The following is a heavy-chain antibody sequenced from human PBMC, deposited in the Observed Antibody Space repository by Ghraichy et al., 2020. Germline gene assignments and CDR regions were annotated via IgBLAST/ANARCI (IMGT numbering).Heavy chain of an antibody. CDR2: ISSSSSTI. D-gene: IGHD6-19*01. Sequence: GGSLRLSCAASGFTFSSYSMNWVRQAPGKGLEWVSYISSSSSTIYYADSVKGRFTISRDNAKNSLYLQMNSLRDEDTAVYYCARDALVVRGWRGNYFDYWGQGTLVTVSS. J-gene: IGHJ4*02. V-gene: IGHV3-48*02. CDR1: GFTFSSYS. CDR3: ARDALVVRGWRGNYFDY.